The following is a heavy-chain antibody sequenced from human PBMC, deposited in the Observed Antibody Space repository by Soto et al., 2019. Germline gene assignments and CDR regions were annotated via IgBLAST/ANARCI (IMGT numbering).Heavy chain of an antibody. D-gene: IGHD6-13*01. CDR3: AKENQHLVHDY. V-gene: IGHV3-30*18. Sequence: QVQLVESGGGVVRPGRSLRLTCAASGFTFRNYGMHWVRQAPGKGLEWVAVISHDGSDKYYADSMKGRFIISRDNAENTLFLNMNSPKPEDTAVYYCAKENQHLVHDYWGQGTLVTVSS. CDR1: GFTFRNYG. J-gene: IGHJ4*02. CDR2: ISHDGSDK.